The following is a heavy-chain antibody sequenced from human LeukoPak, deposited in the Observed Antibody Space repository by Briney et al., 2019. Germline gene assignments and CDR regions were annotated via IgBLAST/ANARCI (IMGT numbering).Heavy chain of an antibody. CDR3: ARDPPRYSSGWYGSYYYYGMHV. J-gene: IGHJ6*02. CDR2: INHSGST. V-gene: IGHV4-34*01. CDR1: GGSFSGYY. Sequence: KPSETLSLTCAVYGGSFSGYYWSWIRQPPGKGLEWIGEINHSGSTNYNPSLKSRVTILVDTSKNQFSLKLSSVTAADTAVYYCARDPPRYSSGWYGSYYYYGMHVWGQGTTVTVSS. D-gene: IGHD6-19*01.